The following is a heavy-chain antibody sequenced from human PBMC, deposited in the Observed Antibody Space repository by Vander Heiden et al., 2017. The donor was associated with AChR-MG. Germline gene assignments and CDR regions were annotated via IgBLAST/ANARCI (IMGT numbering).Heavy chain of an antibody. CDR1: GFTFSSYG. CDR3: ARDGQEKQLAPEFVDY. Sequence: EVQLVESGGGLVKPGGSLRLSCPASGFTFSSYGMNWVRQAPGKGLEWVSSISSSSSYIYYADSVKGRFTISRDNAKNSLYLQMNSLRAEDTAVYYCARDGQEKQLAPEFVDYWGQGTLVTVSS. CDR2: ISSSSSYI. V-gene: IGHV3-21*01. D-gene: IGHD6-13*01. J-gene: IGHJ4*02.